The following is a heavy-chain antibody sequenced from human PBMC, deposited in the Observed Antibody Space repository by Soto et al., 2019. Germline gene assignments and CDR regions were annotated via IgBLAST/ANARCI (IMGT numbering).Heavy chain of an antibody. CDR2: IYYSGST. CDR3: ARARVVPAATQRYYFDY. CDR1: VGSLISGGYY. J-gene: IGHJ4*02. D-gene: IGHD2-2*01. Sequence: SLXCTVSVGSLISGGYYCSWILQHPGKGLEWIGYIYYSGSTYYNPSLKSRVTISVDTSKNQFSLKLRSVNAADTAVYYCARARVVPAATQRYYFDYWGQGTLVTVYS. V-gene: IGHV4-31*03.